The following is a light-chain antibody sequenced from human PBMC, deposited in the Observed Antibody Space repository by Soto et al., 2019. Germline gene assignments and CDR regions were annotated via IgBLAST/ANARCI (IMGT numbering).Light chain of an antibody. V-gene: IGLV9-49*01. CDR2: VGTGRMVG. Sequence: QSVLTQPPSASASLGASFTLPCTLSSGYNNYKGDWYQQSPGKGPRFVIRVGTGRMVGSRVAGIPDRFSVLGSGLNWYLTIKSVQEEDESDYHGGADHGSGSKFVWVFGGGTKLTGL. CDR3: GADHGSGSKFVWV. J-gene: IGLJ3*02. CDR1: SGYNNYK.